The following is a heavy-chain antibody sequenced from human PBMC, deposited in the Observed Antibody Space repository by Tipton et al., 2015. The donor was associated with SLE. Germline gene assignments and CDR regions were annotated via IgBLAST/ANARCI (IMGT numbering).Heavy chain of an antibody. CDR3: AVFTTLTPDAFDI. D-gene: IGHD4-17*01. J-gene: IGHJ3*02. CDR1: GGSINNSY. V-gene: IGHV4-4*07. Sequence: LRLSCTVSGGSINNSYWSWIRQPAGKGLEWIGYIYTSGSTNYNPSLKSRVTMSVDTSKNQFSLKLNSVTATDTAVYYCAVFTTLTPDAFDIWGQGTMVTVSS. CDR2: IYTSGST.